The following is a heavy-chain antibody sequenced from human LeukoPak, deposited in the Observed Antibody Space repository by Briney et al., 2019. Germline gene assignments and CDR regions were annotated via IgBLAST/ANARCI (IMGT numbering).Heavy chain of an antibody. Sequence: PGGSLRLSCAASGFTFSSYWMHWVRQAPGKGLVWVSRINSDGSSTSYADSVKSRFTISRDNAKNTLYLQMNSLRAEDTAVYYCARGVGYCSSTSCYWWFDPWGQGTLVTVSS. D-gene: IGHD2-2*01. V-gene: IGHV3-74*01. CDR3: ARGVGYCSSTSCYWWFDP. CDR1: GFTFSSYW. CDR2: INSDGSST. J-gene: IGHJ5*02.